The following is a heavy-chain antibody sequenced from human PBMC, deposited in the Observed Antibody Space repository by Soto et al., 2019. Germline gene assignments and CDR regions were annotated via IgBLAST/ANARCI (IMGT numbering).Heavy chain of an antibody. CDR1: GGTFSSYA. CDR3: ARDGVEMATITYKGINWFDP. CDR2: IIPIFGTA. J-gene: IGHJ5*02. Sequence: QVQLVQSGAEVKKPGSSVKVSCKASGGTFSSYAISWVRQAPGQGLEWMGGIIPIFGTANYAQKFQGRVTITADESTSTAYMELSSLRSEDTAVYYCARDGVEMATITYKGINWFDPWGQGTLVTVSS. V-gene: IGHV1-69*12. D-gene: IGHD5-12*01.